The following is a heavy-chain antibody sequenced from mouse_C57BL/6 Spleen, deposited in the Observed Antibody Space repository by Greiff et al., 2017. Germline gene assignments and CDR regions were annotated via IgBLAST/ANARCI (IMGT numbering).Heavy chain of an antibody. CDR1: GYTFTSYG. CDR2: IYPRSGNT. D-gene: IGHD2-4*01. V-gene: IGHV1-81*01. CDR3: ARERDYDGFAY. J-gene: IGHJ3*01. Sequence: VQLQQSGAELARPGASVKLSCKASGYTFTSYGISWVKQRTGQGLEWIGEIYPRSGNTSYNEKFKGKATLTADKSSSTAYMELRSLTSEDSAVYFCARERDYDGFAYWGQGTLVTVSA.